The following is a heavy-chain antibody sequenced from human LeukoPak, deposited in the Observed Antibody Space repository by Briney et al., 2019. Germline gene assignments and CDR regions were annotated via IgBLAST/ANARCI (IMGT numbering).Heavy chain of an antibody. CDR2: IWYDGSNK. D-gene: IGHD3-9*01. CDR3: ARDFTLRYSDY. CDR1: GFTFSSYD. J-gene: IGHJ4*02. Sequence: GGSLRLSCAASGFTFSSYDMHWVRQAPGKGLEWVAVIWYDGSNKYYADSVKGRFTISRDNSKNTLYLQMNSLRAEDTAVYYCARDFTLRYSDYWGQGTLVTVSS. V-gene: IGHV3-33*01.